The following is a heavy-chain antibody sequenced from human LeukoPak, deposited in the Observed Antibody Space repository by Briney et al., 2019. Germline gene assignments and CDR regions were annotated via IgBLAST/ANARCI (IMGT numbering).Heavy chain of an antibody. Sequence: KPSETLSLTCTVSGGSISSSSYYWGWIRQPPGKGLEWIGSIYYSRSTNYNPSLKSRDNISVDTSKNQFSLKLSSVTAADTAVYYCARVMLTGYSNWFDPWGQGTLVTVSS. J-gene: IGHJ5*02. D-gene: IGHD3-9*01. CDR1: GGSISSSSYY. V-gene: IGHV4-39*07. CDR2: IYYSRST. CDR3: ARVMLTGYSNWFDP.